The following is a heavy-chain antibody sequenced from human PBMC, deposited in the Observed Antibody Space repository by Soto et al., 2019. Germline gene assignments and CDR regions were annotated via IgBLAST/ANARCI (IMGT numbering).Heavy chain of an antibody. J-gene: IGHJ4*02. CDR1: GYTFTSYG. CDR2: ISASTGNT. Sequence: QVQLVQSGAEVKKPGASLMVSCKASGYTFTSYGITWVRQAPGQGLEWMGWISASTGNTNYAESVQGRVILTTDITTRTAYMEQRSLTSNDSAVYYCARSPSVIVAAKGTLDYWGQGTPVTVSS. V-gene: IGHV1-18*04. D-gene: IGHD5-12*01. CDR3: ARSPSVIVAAKGTLDY.